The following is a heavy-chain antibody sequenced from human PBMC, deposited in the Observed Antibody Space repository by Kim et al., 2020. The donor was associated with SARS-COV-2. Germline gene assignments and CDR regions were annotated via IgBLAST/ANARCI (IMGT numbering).Heavy chain of an antibody. CDR2: VYSGGPT. CDR3: ARTAHAFDM. V-gene: IGHV3-53*01. Sequence: GGSLRLSCVASGFTVRSTFMSWVRQAPGKGLEWVAVVYSGGPTFYADSVEGRFAASRDFSNNTLYLQMNHLRVDDTAIYYCARTAHAFDMWGPGTMVTVSS. CDR1: GFTVRSTF. J-gene: IGHJ3*02.